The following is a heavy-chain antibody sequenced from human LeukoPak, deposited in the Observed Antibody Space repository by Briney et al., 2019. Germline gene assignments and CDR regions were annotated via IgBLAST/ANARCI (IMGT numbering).Heavy chain of an antibody. D-gene: IGHD6-13*01. V-gene: IGHV4-59*01. J-gene: IGHJ3*02. CDR3: ARAPHSSSWYYDAFDI. CDR1: GGSISSYY. Sequence: SETLSLTCTVSGGSISSYYWSWIRQPPGKGLEWIGYIYYSGSTNYNPSLKSRVTISVDTSKNQFSLKLSSVTAADTAVYYCARAPHSSSWYYDAFDIWGQGTMVTVSS. CDR2: IYYSGST.